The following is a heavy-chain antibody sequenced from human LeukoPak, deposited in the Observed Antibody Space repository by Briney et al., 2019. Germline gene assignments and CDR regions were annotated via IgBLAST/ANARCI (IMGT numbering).Heavy chain of an antibody. D-gene: IGHD3-10*01. J-gene: IGHJ4*02. CDR3: ARSRELLDFDT. CDR1: GYTFSDYT. V-gene: IGHV1-2*02. Sequence: ASVKVSCKTSGYTFSDYTIHWVRQAPGQGLEWMGWINPSSNAANYAQRFEGRVSLTRDTSTSTADMVLTSLTSDDTGVYYCARSRELLDFDTWGQGTLVSVSS. CDR2: INPSSNAA.